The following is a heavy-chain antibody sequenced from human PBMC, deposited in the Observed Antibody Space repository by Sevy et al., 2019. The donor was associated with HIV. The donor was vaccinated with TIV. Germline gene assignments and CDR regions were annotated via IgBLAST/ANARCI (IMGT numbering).Heavy chain of an antibody. Sequence: SETLSLTCAVYGGSFSGYYWSWIRQPPGKGLEWIGEINHSGSTNYNPSLKSRVTISVDTSKNQFSLKLSSVTAADTAVYYCARVSLCGGDCPYYFDYWGQGTLVTVSS. V-gene: IGHV4-34*01. CDR2: INHSGST. CDR1: GGSFSGYY. J-gene: IGHJ4*02. D-gene: IGHD2-21*01. CDR3: ARVSLCGGDCPYYFDY.